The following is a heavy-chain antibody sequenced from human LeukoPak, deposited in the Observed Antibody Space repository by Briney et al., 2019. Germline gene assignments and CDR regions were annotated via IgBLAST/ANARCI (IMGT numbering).Heavy chain of an antibody. CDR1: GYTFTSYD. CDR3: ARRRSAMRMDV. J-gene: IGHJ6*04. Sequence: ASVKVSCKASGYTFTSYDINWVRQATGQGLEWMGWMNPSSGSTGYAQKFQGRVTISRNISISTAYMELSTLRSEDTAVYYCARRRSAMRMDVWGKGTTVTVSS. V-gene: IGHV1-8*03. D-gene: IGHD2-2*01. CDR2: MNPSSGST.